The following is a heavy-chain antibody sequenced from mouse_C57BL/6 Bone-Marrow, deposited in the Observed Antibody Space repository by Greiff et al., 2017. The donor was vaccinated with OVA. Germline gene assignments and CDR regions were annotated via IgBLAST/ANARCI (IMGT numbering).Heavy chain of an antibody. V-gene: IGHV1-50*01. J-gene: IGHJ1*03. CDR2: IDPSDSYT. CDR3: ARYHGSSYWYFDG. Sequence: QVQLQQPGAELVKPGASVKLSCKASGYTFTSYWMQWVKQRPGQGLEWIGEIDPSDSYTNYNQKFKGKATLTVDTSSSTAYMQLSSLTSEDSAVYYCARYHGSSYWYFDGWGTGTTVTASS. CDR1: GYTFTSYW. D-gene: IGHD1-1*01.